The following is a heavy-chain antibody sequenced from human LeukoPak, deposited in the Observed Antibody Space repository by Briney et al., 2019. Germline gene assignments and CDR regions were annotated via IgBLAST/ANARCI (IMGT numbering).Heavy chain of an antibody. D-gene: IGHD3-16*02. CDR1: GYPFSDYY. J-gene: IGHJ4*02. Sequence: GASVKVSCKTSGYPFSDYYIHWIRQASGQGLESMGWINPKNGDAKYAQRSQGRLTISMDTSIGTVYMELSSLRYDDTAVYYCARLSVLWGQGTLVTVSS. CDR2: INPKNGDA. CDR3: ARLSVL. V-gene: IGHV1-2*02.